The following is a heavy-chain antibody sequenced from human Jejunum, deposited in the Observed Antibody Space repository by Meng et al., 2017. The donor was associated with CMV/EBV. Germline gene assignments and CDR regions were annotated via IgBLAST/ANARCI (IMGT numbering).Heavy chain of an antibody. Sequence: EVQLVESGGGLVQPGGSLKLSCAASGFTFSDSALYWVRQAPEKGLEWVGRIRNKANSYATEYAASVEGRFTISRDDSKKTAYLQMSSLKTEDTAVYYCTRQSPIYGDYDIFDYWGQGTMVTVSS. D-gene: IGHD4-17*01. CDR2: IRNKANSYAT. CDR3: TRQSPIYGDYDIFDY. J-gene: IGHJ4*02. V-gene: IGHV3-73*02. CDR1: GFTFSDSA.